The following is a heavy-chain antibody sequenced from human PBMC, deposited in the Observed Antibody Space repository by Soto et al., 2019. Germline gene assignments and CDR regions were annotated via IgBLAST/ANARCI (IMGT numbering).Heavy chain of an antibody. V-gene: IGHV4-31*03. Sequence: QVQLQESGPGLVKPSQTLSLTCTVSGGSISSGGYYWSWIRQHPGKGLEWIGYIYYSGSTYYNPSLKSRVTISVDTSKNQFSLKLSSVTAADTAVYYCAREDVVVGESAFDIWGQGTMVTVSS. J-gene: IGHJ3*02. CDR2: IYYSGST. D-gene: IGHD2-15*01. CDR3: AREDVVVGESAFDI. CDR1: GGSISSGGYY.